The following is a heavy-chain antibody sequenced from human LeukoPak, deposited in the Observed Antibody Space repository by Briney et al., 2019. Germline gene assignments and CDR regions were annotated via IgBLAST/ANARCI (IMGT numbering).Heavy chain of an antibody. CDR2: IIPIFGTA. V-gene: IGHV1-69*13. CDR3: ARSRDIVVVVAATNWFDP. Sequence: SVKVSCKASGGTFSSYAISWVRQAPGQGLEWMGGIIPIFGTANYAQKFQGRVTITADESTSTAYMELSSLRSEDTAVYYCARSRDIVVVVAATNWFDPWGQGTLVTVSS. D-gene: IGHD2-15*01. J-gene: IGHJ5*02. CDR1: GGTFSSYA.